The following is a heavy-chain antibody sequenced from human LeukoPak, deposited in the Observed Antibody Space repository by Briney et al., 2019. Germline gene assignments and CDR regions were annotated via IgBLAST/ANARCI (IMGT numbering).Heavy chain of an antibody. V-gene: IGHV3-30*04. CDR1: GFNFDNFA. J-gene: IGHJ4*02. Sequence: GKSLTLSCVVSGFNFDNFAMHWVRQPLGKGLEWVAVISHDGRTKYYADSMKGRTTISRDNSKNTLFLQVNNLRSEDTAVYFCARPSPPGDGYNPPDHWGQGTLVTVSS. D-gene: IGHD5-24*01. CDR2: ISHDGRTK. CDR3: ARPSPPGDGYNPPDH.